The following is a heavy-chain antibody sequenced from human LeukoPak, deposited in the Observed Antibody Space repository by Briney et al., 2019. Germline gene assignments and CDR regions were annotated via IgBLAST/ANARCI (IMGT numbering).Heavy chain of an antibody. Sequence: SVKVSCKASGYTFTSYYMHWVRQAPGQGLEWMGIINPSGGSTSYAQKFQGRVTMTRDTSTSTVYMELSSLRSEDTAVYYCAREGSLDYDFWSGYWTYYGMDVWGQGTTVTVSS. D-gene: IGHD3-3*01. CDR1: GYTFTSYY. J-gene: IGHJ6*02. CDR2: INPSGGST. V-gene: IGHV1-46*01. CDR3: AREGSLDYDFWSGYWTYYGMDV.